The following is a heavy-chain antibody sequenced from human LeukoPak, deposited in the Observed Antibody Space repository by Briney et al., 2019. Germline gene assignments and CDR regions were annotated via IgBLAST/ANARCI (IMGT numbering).Heavy chain of an antibody. CDR1: GFTVSSNY. CDR3: ARVALNYGDYVDY. J-gene: IGHJ4*02. Sequence: PGGSLRLSCAASGFTVSSNYMSWVRQAPGKGLEWVSGINWNGGSTGYADSVKGRFTISRDNAKNSLYLQMNSLRAEDTALYHCARVALNYGDYVDYWGQGTLVTVSS. CDR2: INWNGGST. V-gene: IGHV3-20*01. D-gene: IGHD4-17*01.